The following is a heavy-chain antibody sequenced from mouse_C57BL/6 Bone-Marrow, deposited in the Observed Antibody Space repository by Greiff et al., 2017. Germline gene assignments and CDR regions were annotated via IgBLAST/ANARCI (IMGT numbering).Heavy chain of an antibody. CDR3: ARATTVVATDY. V-gene: IGHV1-59*01. D-gene: IGHD1-1*01. CDR1: GYTFTSYW. CDR2: IDPSDSYT. Sequence: QVQLQQPGAELVRPGTSVKLSCKASGYTFTSYWMHWVKQRPGQGLVWIGVIDPSDSYTNYNQKFKGKATLTVDTSSSTAYMQLSSLTSEDSAVYYCARATTVVATDYWGQGTTLTVSS. J-gene: IGHJ2*01.